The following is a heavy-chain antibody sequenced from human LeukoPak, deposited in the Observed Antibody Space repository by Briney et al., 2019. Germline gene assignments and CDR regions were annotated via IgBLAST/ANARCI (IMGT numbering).Heavy chain of an antibody. J-gene: IGHJ4*02. CDR2: IYHSGST. Sequence: SQTLSLTCAVSGGSISSGGYSWSWIRQPPGKGLEWIGYIYHSGSTYYNPSLKSRVTISVDRSKNQFSLKLSSVTAADTAVYYCARWGYFDSSGYFVAEYRGQGTLVTVSS. D-gene: IGHD3-22*01. CDR1: GGSISSGGYS. V-gene: IGHV4-30-2*01. CDR3: ARWGYFDSSGYFVAEY.